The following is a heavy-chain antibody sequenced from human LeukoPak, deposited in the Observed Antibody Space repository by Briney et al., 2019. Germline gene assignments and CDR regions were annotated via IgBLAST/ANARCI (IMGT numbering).Heavy chain of an antibody. CDR1: GYSISSSYY. D-gene: IGHD3-10*01. V-gene: IGHV4-61*01. J-gene: IGHJ5*02. CDR2: IYSTSGTT. CDR3: ARVKVGWFGEFDNWFDP. Sequence: PSETLSLTCSVSGYSISSSYYWSWIRQPPGEGLEWIGYIYSTSGTTNYNPSLKSRVTISVDTSKNQFSLKLSSVTAADTAVYYCARVKVGWFGEFDNWFDPWGQGTLVTVSS.